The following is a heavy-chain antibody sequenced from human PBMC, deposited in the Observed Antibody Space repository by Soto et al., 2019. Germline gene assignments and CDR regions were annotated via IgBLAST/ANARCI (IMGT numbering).Heavy chain of an antibody. CDR2: ISGSGGGI. D-gene: IGHD4-17*01. CDR3: AKERYPVTSRFSDY. J-gene: IGHJ4*01. Sequence: EVQLLESGGGLVQPGGSLRLSCAASGFTFSTYAMSWVRQAPGKGLEWVSVISGSGGGIYYADSVKGRFTISRDNSKSTLYLQMDSLRTEDTAVYYCAKERYPVTSRFSDYWGHGTLVTVSS. CDR1: GFTFSTYA. V-gene: IGHV3-23*01.